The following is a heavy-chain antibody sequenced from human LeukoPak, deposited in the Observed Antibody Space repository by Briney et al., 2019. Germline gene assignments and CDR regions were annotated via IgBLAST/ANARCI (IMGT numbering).Heavy chain of an antibody. CDR2: IYTSGST. D-gene: IGHD3-22*01. CDR1: GGSISSYY. V-gene: IGHV4-4*07. CDR3: ARDRYYYDSSGYYYFDY. Sequence: SEALSLTCTVSGGSISSYYWSWVRQPAGKGLEWIGRIYTSGSTNYNPSLKSRVTMSVDTSKNQFSLKLSSVTAADTAVYYCARDRYYYDSSGYYYFDYWGQGTLVTVSS. J-gene: IGHJ4*02.